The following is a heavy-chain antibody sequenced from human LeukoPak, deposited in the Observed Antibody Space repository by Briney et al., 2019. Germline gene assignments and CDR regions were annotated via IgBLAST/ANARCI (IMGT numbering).Heavy chain of an antibody. V-gene: IGHV4-59*12. J-gene: IGHJ4*02. D-gene: IGHD6-19*01. CDR2: IYYSGST. CDR1: GGSISSYY. CDR3: ARGGGSGWTLVFDY. Sequence: KPSETLSLTCTVSGGSISSYYWSWIRQPPGKGLEWIGYIYYSGSTNYNPSLKSRVTISVDTSKNQFSLKLSSVTAADTAVYYCARGGGSGWTLVFDYWGQGTLVTVSS.